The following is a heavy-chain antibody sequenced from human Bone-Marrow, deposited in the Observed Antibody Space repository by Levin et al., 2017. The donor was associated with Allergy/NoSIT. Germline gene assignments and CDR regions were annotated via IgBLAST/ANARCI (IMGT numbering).Heavy chain of an antibody. CDR2: MNPNSGNT. Sequence: PMASVKVSCKASGYTFTSYDINWVRQATGQGLEWMGWMNPNSGNTGYAQKFQGRVTMTRNTSISTAYMELSSLRSEDTAVYYCARGLGLYDILTGYPFGHYDYGMDVWGQGTTVTVSS. J-gene: IGHJ6*02. CDR3: ARGLGLYDILTGYPFGHYDYGMDV. D-gene: IGHD3-9*01. V-gene: IGHV1-8*01. CDR1: GYTFTSYD.